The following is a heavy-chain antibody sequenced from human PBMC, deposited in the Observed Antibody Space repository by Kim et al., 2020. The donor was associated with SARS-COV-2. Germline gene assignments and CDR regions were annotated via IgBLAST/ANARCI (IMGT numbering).Heavy chain of an antibody. CDR1: GFTFSSYA. D-gene: IGHD6-13*01. CDR3: AKVSSSWYKEYYFDY. CDR2: ISGSGGST. J-gene: IGHJ4*02. V-gene: IGHV3-23*01. Sequence: GGSLRLSCAASGFTFSSYAMSWVRQAPGKGLEWVSAISGSGGSTYYADSVKGRFTISRDNSKNTLYLQMNSLRAEDTAVYYCAKVSSSWYKEYYFDYWGQGTLVTVSS.